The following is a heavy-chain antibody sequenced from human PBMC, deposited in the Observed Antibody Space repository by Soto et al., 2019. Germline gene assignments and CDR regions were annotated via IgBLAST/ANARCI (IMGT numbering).Heavy chain of an antibody. D-gene: IGHD1-1*01. J-gene: IGHJ4*02. CDR3: ARARYLPHLLFDY. CDR2: INHSGST. V-gene: IGHV4-34*01. CDR1: GGSFSGYY. Sequence: SETLSLTCAVYGGSFSGYYWSWIRQPPGKGLEWIGEINHSGSTNYNPSLKSRVTISVDTSKNQFSLKLSSVTAADTAVYYCARARYLPHLLFDYWGQGTLVTVSS.